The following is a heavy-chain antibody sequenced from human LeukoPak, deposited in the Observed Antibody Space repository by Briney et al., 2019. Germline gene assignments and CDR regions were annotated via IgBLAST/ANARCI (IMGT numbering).Heavy chain of an antibody. CDR3: ACPGNSRLRAFDI. V-gene: IGHV1-46*01. CDR2: IKPSGGST. J-gene: IGHJ3*02. Sequence: SVKVSCKASGYTFTSYYMHWVRQAPGQGLEWMGIIKPSGGSTSYAQKFQGRVTMTTDTSTSTVYMELSSLRSEDTAVYYCACPGNSRLRAFDIWGQGTMVTVSS. D-gene: IGHD1/OR15-1a*01. CDR1: GYTFTSYY.